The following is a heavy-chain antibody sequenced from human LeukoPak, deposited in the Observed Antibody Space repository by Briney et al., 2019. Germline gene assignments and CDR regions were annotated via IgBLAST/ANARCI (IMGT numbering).Heavy chain of an antibody. CDR3: ILAAAGPAY. CDR1: GFTFNNAW. CDR2: IRGKTDGETT. J-gene: IGHJ4*02. V-gene: IGHV3-15*01. Sequence: GGSLRLSCAASGFTFNNAWMTWVRQAPGKGLEGVGRIRGKTDGETTDYAAPVQGRFTISRDDSKDTLYLQMNSLKTEDTAVYYCILAAAGPAYWGQGTLVTVSS. D-gene: IGHD6-13*01.